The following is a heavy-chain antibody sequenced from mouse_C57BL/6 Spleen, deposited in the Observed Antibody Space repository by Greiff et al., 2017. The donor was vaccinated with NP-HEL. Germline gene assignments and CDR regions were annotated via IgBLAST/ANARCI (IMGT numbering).Heavy chain of an antibody. D-gene: IGHD1-3*01. CDR1: GYTFTDYY. J-gene: IGHJ1*03. CDR2: INPNNGGT. CDR3: ARYKARYFDV. V-gene: IGHV1-26*01. Sequence: EVQLQQSGPELVKPGASVKISCKASGYTFTDYYMNWVKQSHGKSLEWIGDINPNNGGTSYNQKFKGKATLTVDKSSSTAYMELRSLTSEDSAVYYCARYKARYFDVWGTGTTVTVSS.